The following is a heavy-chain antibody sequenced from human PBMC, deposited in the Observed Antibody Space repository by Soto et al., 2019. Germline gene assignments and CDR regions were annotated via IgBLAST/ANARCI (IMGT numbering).Heavy chain of an antibody. D-gene: IGHD2-15*01. CDR1: GFTFSRFD. CDR2: ISLGGGST. J-gene: IGHJ4*02. Sequence: EVQLLESGGGLVQPGGSLRLSCAASGFTFSRFDMSWVRQAPGKGLQWVAGISLGGGSTYYTDSVKGRFTISRDNSENTLYLQMNSLRGEDTAVYYCAKTVSIAVVAAPKFDSWGQGTLVTVSS. V-gene: IGHV3-23*01. CDR3: AKTVSIAVVAAPKFDS.